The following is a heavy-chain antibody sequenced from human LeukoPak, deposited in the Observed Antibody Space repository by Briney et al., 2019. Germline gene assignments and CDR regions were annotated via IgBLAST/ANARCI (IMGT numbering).Heavy chain of an antibody. J-gene: IGHJ4*02. V-gene: IGHV1-2*02. CDR1: GYTFTGYY. CDR3: ARVVPAAIIPMDY. CDR2: INPNSGGT. D-gene: IGHD2-2*01. Sequence: ASVKVSCKASGYTFTGYYMHWVRQAPGQGLEWMGWINPNSGGTNYAQKFQGRVTMTRDTSISTAYMELSRLRSDDTAAYYCARVVPAAIIPMDYWVQGTLVTVSS.